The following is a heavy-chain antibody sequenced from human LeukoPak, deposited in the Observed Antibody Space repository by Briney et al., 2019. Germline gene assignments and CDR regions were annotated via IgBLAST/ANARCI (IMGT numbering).Heavy chain of an antibody. CDR3: ARGPTSGSYTGRDY. CDR1: GYTFTSYD. CDR2: MNPNSGNT. V-gene: IGHV1-8*01. D-gene: IGHD1-26*01. Sequence: ASVKVSCKASGYTFTSYDINWVRQATGQGLEWMGWMNPNSGNTGYAQRFQGRVIMTRNTSISTAYMELSSLRSEDTAVYYCARGPTSGSYTGRDYWGQGTLVTVSS. J-gene: IGHJ4*02.